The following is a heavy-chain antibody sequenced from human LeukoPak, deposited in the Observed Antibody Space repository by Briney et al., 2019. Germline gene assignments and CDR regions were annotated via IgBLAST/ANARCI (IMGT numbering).Heavy chain of an antibody. J-gene: IGHJ4*02. V-gene: IGHV3-21*01. Sequence: GGSLRLSCGASGFSFSTYSMHWVRQAPGKGLEWVSSISSSSSYIYYADSMRGRFTISRDNAKNSLYLQVNSLRAEDTAIYYCARGFCSSTSCSEIDYWGQGTLVTVSS. CDR2: ISSSSSYI. CDR1: GFSFSTYS. D-gene: IGHD2-2*01. CDR3: ARGFCSSTSCSEIDY.